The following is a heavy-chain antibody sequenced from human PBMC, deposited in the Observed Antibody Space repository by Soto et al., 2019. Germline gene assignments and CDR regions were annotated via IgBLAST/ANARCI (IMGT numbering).Heavy chain of an antibody. CDR1: GGSISSGYYY. D-gene: IGHD3-9*01. CDR2: IYYSGST. V-gene: IGHV4-30-4*01. J-gene: IGHJ3*02. CDR3: ASRTGPGSNDACDI. Sequence: PSETLSLTCTVSGGSISSGYYYWSWIRQPPGKGLEWIGYIYYSGSTYYNPSLKSRVTISVDTSKDQFSLKLSSVTAADTATYYCASRTGPGSNDACDIWGQGTMVTVSS.